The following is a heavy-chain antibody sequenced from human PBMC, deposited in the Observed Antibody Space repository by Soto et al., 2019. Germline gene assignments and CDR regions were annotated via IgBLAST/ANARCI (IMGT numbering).Heavy chain of an antibody. V-gene: IGHV1-69*12. CDR1: GGTFSSYA. CDR3: ARCTNGVYWHNAFDI. D-gene: IGHD2-8*01. Sequence: QVQLVQSGAEVKKPGSSVKVSCKASGGTFSSYAISWVRQAPGQGLEWMGGIIPIFGKANYAQKFQGRGTITADEATSTGYRELSSLRSEDTAVYSCARCTNGVYWHNAFDIWGQGTMVTVSS. J-gene: IGHJ3*02. CDR2: IIPIFGKA.